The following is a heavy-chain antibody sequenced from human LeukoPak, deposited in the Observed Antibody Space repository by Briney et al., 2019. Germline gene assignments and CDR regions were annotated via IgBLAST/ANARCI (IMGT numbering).Heavy chain of an antibody. D-gene: IGHD3-10*01. CDR2: VYHSGTT. Sequence: SETLSLTCDVSGFSISSGYYWAWIRQPPGKGREWIGSVYHSGTTYYNPSLKSRVAISVDTSKNQFSLKLSSVTAADTAVYYCASYYGSGVSAYNYYGMDVWGKGTTVTVSS. CDR1: GFSISSGYY. CDR3: ASYYGSGVSAYNYYGMDV. V-gene: IGHV4-38-2*01. J-gene: IGHJ6*04.